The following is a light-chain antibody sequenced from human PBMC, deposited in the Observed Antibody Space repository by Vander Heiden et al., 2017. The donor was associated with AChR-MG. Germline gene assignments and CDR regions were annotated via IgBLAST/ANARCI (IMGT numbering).Light chain of an antibody. CDR3: QQYNNGPPLT. CDR2: GAS. V-gene: IGKV3-15*01. J-gene: IGKJ4*01. CDR1: QSVSSN. Sequence: EIVMTQSPATLSVSPGERATLSCRASQSVSSNLAWYHQKPGQAPRLLIYGASTRATGIPARFSGSGSGTEFTLTISSLQSEDFAVYYCQQYNNGPPLTFGGGTKVEIK.